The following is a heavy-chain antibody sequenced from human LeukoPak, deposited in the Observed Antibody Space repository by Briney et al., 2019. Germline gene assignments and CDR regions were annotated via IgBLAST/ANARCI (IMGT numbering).Heavy chain of an antibody. CDR2: INPNSGGT. Sequence: ASVNVSCKASGYTFTGYYMHWVRQAPGQGLEWMGRINPNSGGTNYAQKFQGRVTMTRDTSISTAYMELSRLRSDDTAVYYCAREIGRQLWLLNYWGQGTLVTVSS. D-gene: IGHD5-18*01. CDR3: AREIGRQLWLLNY. V-gene: IGHV1-2*06. CDR1: GYTFTGYY. J-gene: IGHJ4*02.